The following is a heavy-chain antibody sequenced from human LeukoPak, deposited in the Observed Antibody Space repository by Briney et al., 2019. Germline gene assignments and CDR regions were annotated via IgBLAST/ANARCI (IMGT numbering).Heavy chain of an antibody. J-gene: IGHJ4*02. CDR2: IIPIFGTA. D-gene: IGHD6-19*01. CDR1: GGTFSSYA. Sequence: SVKVSCKASGGTFSSYAISWVRQAPGQGLEWMGGIIPIFGTANYAQKFQGRVTITADESTSTAYMELSSLRSEDTAVYYCARDGNPSSGWYYYWGQGTLVTVSS. V-gene: IGHV1-69*13. CDR3: ARDGNPSSGWYYY.